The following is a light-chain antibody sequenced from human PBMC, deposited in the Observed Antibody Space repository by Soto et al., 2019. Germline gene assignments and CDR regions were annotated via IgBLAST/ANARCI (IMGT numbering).Light chain of an antibody. V-gene: IGLV1-44*01. CDR2: GDN. CDR1: GSNIGTNT. Sequence: QSVLTQPPSASGTPGQRVTISCSGGGSNIGTNTVNWYRQLPGTAPKLVILGDNQRPSGVPDRFSGSKXXXSASLAXSGLQSEDEADYYCAAWDGSLNNVLFGGGTKLTVL. J-gene: IGLJ2*01. CDR3: AAWDGSLNNVL.